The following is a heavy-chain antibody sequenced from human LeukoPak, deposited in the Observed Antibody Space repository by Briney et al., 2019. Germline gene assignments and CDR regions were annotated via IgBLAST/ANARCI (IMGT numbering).Heavy chain of an antibody. CDR2: INHSGST. Sequence: SETLSLTCTVSGGSISSYYWSWIRQPPGKGLEWIGEINHSGSTNYNPSLKSRVTISVDTSKNQFSLKLSSVTAADTAVYYCARGLPWYHRGGPDYWGQGTLVTVSS. CDR3: ARGLPWYHRGGPDY. D-gene: IGHD1-14*01. J-gene: IGHJ4*02. CDR1: GGSISSYY. V-gene: IGHV4-34*01.